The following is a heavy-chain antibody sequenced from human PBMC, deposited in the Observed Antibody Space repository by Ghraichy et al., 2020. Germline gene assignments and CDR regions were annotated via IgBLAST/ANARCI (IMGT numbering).Heavy chain of an antibody. J-gene: IGHJ4*02. Sequence: GGSLRLSCAASGFTFSSYAMDWVRQAPGKVLEWLSYITSSGTTIYYADSVKGRFTISRDNAKNSLYLQMSSLRDEDTAVYYCAREGGNYCSGGSCSRDFDYWGQGTLVTVSS. CDR3: AREGGNYCSGGSCSRDFDY. CDR1: GFTFSSYA. D-gene: IGHD2-15*01. V-gene: IGHV3-48*02. CDR2: ITSSGTTI.